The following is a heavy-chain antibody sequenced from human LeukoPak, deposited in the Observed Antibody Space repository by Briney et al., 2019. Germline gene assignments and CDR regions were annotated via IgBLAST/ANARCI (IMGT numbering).Heavy chain of an antibody. J-gene: IGHJ5*02. D-gene: IGHD3-10*01. CDR1: GYTFTIYG. CDR2: ISAYNGNT. V-gene: IGHV1-18*01. CDR3: ARSSGSGSHTLRFDP. Sequence: ASVKVSCKASGYTFTIYGISWVRQAPGQGLEWMGWISAYNGNTNYAQKLQGRVTMTTDTSTSTAYMELRSLRSDDTAVYYCARSSGSGSHTLRFDPWGQGTLVTVSS.